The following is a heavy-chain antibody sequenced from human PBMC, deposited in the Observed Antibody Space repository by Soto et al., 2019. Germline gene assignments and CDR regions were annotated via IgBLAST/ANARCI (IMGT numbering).Heavy chain of an antibody. J-gene: IGHJ4*02. CDR1: GGSISDYY. CDR3: ARRKAASALDY. V-gene: IGHV4-59*08. Sequence: SETLSLACTVSGGSISDYYWIWIRQPPGKGLEWIGYIYYSGTTNYNPSLKSRVTISVDTSKNQFSLKPTSVTAADTPVLYCARRKAASALDYSGQGTLVSVSS. CDR2: IYYSGTT. D-gene: IGHD6-13*01.